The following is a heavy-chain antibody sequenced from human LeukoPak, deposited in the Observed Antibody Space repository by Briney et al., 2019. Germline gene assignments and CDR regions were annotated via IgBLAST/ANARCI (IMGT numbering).Heavy chain of an antibody. V-gene: IGHV3-9*01. CDR3: AKDAGSSGWYNLYYYYYGMDV. CDR1: GFTFDDYA. Sequence: PGGSLRLSCAASGFTFDDYAMHWVRQAPGKGLEWVSGISWNSGSIGYADSVKGRFTISRDNAKNSLYLQMNSLRAEDTALYYCAKDAGSSGWYNLYYYYYGMDVWGQGTTVTVSS. D-gene: IGHD6-19*01. CDR2: ISWNSGSI. J-gene: IGHJ6*02.